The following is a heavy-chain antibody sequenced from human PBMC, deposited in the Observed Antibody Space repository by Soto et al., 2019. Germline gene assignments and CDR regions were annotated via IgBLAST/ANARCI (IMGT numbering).Heavy chain of an antibody. V-gene: IGHV4-4*02. CDR3: ARDAAVPGESDRFDY. CDR2: AYHNGLT. D-gene: IGHD6-19*01. J-gene: IGHJ4*02. CDR1: GDSVTSNVW. Sequence: QVQLQESGPGLVKPSGTLSLTCAVSGDSVTSNVWWSWVRQPPGKGLEWIGEAYHNGLTDYNPSLKSRVTMSVDTSKNECSLKLTSLTAADTAIYYCARDAAVPGESDRFDYWGQGTLVTVSS.